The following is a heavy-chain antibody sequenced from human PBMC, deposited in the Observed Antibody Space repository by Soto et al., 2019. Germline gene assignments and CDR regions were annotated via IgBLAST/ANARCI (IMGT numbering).Heavy chain of an antibody. D-gene: IGHD2-15*01. J-gene: IGHJ3*02. CDR3: AKDIGPAETRLNAFDI. Sequence: EVQLLESGGGLVQPGGSLRLSCAASGFTFSSYAMSWVRQAPGKGLEWVSAISGSGGSTYYADSVKGRFTISRDNSKNTLYLQMNSLRAEDTAVYYCAKDIGPAETRLNAFDIWGQGTMVTVSS. CDR1: GFTFSSYA. CDR2: ISGSGGST. V-gene: IGHV3-23*01.